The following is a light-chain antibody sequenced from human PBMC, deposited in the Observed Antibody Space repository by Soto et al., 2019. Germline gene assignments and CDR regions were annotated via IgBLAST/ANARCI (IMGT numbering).Light chain of an antibody. J-gene: IGKJ2*01. CDR3: QQSNSYQYT. CDR1: QSISSW. V-gene: IGKV1-5*01. CDR2: DAS. Sequence: DIQMTQSPSTLSASVGDRVTITCRASQSISSWLAWYQQKPGKAPKLLIYDASSLESGVPSRFSGSGSGTEFTLTISSLQPDDFATYYCQQSNSYQYTFGQGTKLEIK.